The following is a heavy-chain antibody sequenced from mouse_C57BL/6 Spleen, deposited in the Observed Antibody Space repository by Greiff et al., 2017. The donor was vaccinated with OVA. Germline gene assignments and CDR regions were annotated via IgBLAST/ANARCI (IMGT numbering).Heavy chain of an antibody. CDR2: IDPSDSYT. CDR1: GYTFTSYW. J-gene: IGHJ2*01. Sequence: QVQLQQPGAELVMPGASVKLSCKASGYTFTSYWMHWVKQRPGQGLEWIGEIDPSDSYTNYNQKFKGKSTLTVDKSSSTAYMQLSSLTSEDSAVYYCARSFYNYGSSPFDYWGQGTTLTVSS. D-gene: IGHD1-1*01. CDR3: ARSFYNYGSSPFDY. V-gene: IGHV1-69*01.